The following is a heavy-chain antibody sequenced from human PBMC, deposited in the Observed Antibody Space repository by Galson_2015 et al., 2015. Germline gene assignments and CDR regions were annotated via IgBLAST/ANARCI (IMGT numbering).Heavy chain of an antibody. CDR1: GFTFDDYA. J-gene: IGHJ6*02. V-gene: IGHV3-9*01. D-gene: IGHD5-18*01. CDR3: AKDSGYSLLYYGMDV. Sequence: SLRLSCAASGFTFDDYAMHWVRQAPGKGLEWVSGISWNSGSIGYADSVKGRFTISRDNAKNSLYLQMNSLRAEDTALYHCAKDSGYSLLYYGMDVWGQGTTVTVSS. CDR2: ISWNSGSI.